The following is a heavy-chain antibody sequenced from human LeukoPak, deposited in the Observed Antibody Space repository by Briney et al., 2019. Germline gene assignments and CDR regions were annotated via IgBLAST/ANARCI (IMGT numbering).Heavy chain of an antibody. CDR1: GGSYSGYY. CDR3: ARGRPGTGNYHIDL. Sequence: SETLSLTCAVYGGSYSGYYWSWIRQPPGKGLEWVGEIHYSGATNYKPSLKSRATILGDTSKNQISLKLTSVTAADTALYYCARGRPGTGNYHIDLWGRGTLVTVSS. D-gene: IGHD1-7*01. CDR2: IHYSGAT. V-gene: IGHV4-34*01. J-gene: IGHJ2*01.